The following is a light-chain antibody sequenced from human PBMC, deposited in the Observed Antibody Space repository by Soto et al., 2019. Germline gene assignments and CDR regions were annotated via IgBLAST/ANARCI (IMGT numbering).Light chain of an antibody. V-gene: IGLV2-14*01. CDR1: SSDVGGYNY. J-gene: IGLJ3*02. CDR2: EVS. Sequence: QSALTQPASVSGSPGQSITISCTGTSSDVGGYNYVSWYQQHPGKVPRLMIYEVSNRPSGLSNRFSGSKSGNTASLTISGLQAEDEADYCSSYTSSNTWVFGGGTKVTVL. CDR3: SSYTSSNTWV.